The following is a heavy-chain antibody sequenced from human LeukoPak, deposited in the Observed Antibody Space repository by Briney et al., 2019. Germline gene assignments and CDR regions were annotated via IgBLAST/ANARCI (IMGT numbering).Heavy chain of an antibody. J-gene: IGHJ4*02. Sequence: SETLSLTCVVSTYSISNGYYWGWIRQPPGKGLEWIGSIYHSGSAVYNPSLTSRVTISVDTSNNQFSLRLTSVTAADTAVYYCARNWATDYHFDYWGQGTLVTVSS. CDR1: TYSISNGYY. CDR2: IYHSGSA. CDR3: ARNWATDYHFDY. D-gene: IGHD3-16*01. V-gene: IGHV4-38-2*01.